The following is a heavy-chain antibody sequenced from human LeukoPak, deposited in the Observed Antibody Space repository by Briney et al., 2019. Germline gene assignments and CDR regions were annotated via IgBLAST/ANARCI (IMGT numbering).Heavy chain of an antibody. CDR1: GGSISTYY. J-gene: IGHJ4*02. CDR3: ARGVVIAPQTFDY. D-gene: IGHD2-21*01. CDR2: IYYSGST. V-gene: IGHV4-59*01. Sequence: SETLSLTCTVSGGSISTYYWTWIRQPPGKGLEWIGYIYYSGSTNYNPSLKSRVTISVDTSKNQFSLKLSSVTAADTAVYYCARGVVIAPQTFDYWGQGTLVTVSS.